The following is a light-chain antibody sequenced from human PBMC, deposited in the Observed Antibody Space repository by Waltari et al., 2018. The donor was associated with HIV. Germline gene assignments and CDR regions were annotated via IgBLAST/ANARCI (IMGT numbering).Light chain of an antibody. CDR1: TSNIGANYD. Sequence: QSVLTQSPSVSGAPGQRVTISCTGSTSNIGANYDVHWYQHLPGTAPKLLIFDNTNRPSGVPDRFSGSKSGTSASLTITGLRAGDEADYYCQSYDNSLSGVFGGGTKLTVL. CDR2: DNT. J-gene: IGLJ3*02. V-gene: IGLV1-40*01. CDR3: QSYDNSLSGV.